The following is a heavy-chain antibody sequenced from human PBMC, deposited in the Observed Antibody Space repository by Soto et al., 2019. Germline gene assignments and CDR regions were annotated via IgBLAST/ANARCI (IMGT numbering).Heavy chain of an antibody. V-gene: IGHV4-31*03. D-gene: IGHD3-22*01. CDR2: IYYSGST. CDR3: ARANYYDSSGYYYEPRPFDY. CDR1: GGSISSGGYY. J-gene: IGHJ4*02. Sequence: QVQLQESGPGLVKPSQTLSLTCTVSGGSISSGGYYWSWIRQHPGKGLEWIGYIYYSGSTYYNPSPKSRVTISVDTSKNQFSLKLSSVTAADTAVYYCARANYYDSSGYYYEPRPFDYWGQGTLVTVSS.